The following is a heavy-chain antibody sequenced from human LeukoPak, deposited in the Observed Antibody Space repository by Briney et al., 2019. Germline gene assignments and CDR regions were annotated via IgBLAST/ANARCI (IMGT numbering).Heavy chain of an antibody. D-gene: IGHD6-13*01. CDR1: GYSFTNYW. CDR2: IYPGDSHT. Sequence: GESLKISCKGSGYSFTNYWIAWVRQMPGEGLEWMGIIYPGDSHTRYSPSFQGQVTISADKSTSTAYLQWSSLKAPDTAMYYCARGLGYSGSWYFDYWGQGTLVTVSS. V-gene: IGHV5-51*01. CDR3: ARGLGYSGSWYFDY. J-gene: IGHJ4*02.